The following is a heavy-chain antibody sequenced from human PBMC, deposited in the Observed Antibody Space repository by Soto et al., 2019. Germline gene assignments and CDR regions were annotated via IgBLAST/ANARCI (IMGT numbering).Heavy chain of an antibody. CDR2: IYYSGST. Sequence: SETLSLTCTVSGGSISSYYWSWIRQPPGKGLEWIGYIYYSGSTNYNPSLKSRVTISVDTSKNQFSLKLSSVTAADTAVYYCARDQEPASIAAQGSWFDPWGQGTLVTVSS. V-gene: IGHV4-59*01. J-gene: IGHJ5*02. CDR3: ARDQEPASIAAQGSWFDP. D-gene: IGHD6-6*01. CDR1: GGSISSYY.